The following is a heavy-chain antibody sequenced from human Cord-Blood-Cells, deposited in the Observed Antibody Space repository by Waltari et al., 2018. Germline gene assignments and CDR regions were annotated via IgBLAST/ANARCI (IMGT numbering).Heavy chain of an antibody. Sequence: QVHTVQSGAAVKKPGASVMVAYKDSGYTSTSYDLNSRRQATGQGLEWMGWMNPNSGNTGYAQKFQGRVTITRNTSISTAYMELSSLRSEDTAVYYCARVSPGRAFDIWGQGTMVTVSS. V-gene: IGHV1-8*03. CDR1: GYTSTSYD. J-gene: IGHJ3*02. CDR2: MNPNSGNT. CDR3: ARVSPGRAFDI.